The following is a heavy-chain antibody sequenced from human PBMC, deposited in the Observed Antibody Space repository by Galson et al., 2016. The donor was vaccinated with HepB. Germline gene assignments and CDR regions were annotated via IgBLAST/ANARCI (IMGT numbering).Heavy chain of an antibody. Sequence: ETLSLTCGVSGDSVSSMKWWTWVRQTPGKGLEWIGEMYSTGTTNYNPSLKSRVTISLDNSNNQVSLKLTSVTAADTAVYYCARDYAPYSYAYDYWGPGTLVTVSS. D-gene: IGHD3-16*01. J-gene: IGHJ4*02. CDR1: GDSVSSMKW. V-gene: IGHV4-4*02. CDR2: MYSTGTT. CDR3: ARDYAPYSYAYDY.